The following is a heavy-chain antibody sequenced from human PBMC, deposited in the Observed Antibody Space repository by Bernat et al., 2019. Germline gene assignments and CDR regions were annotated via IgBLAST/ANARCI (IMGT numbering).Heavy chain of an antibody. D-gene: IGHD6-13*01. CDR1: GATFSSYA. Sequence: QVQLVQSGAEVKKPGSSVKVSCKASGATFSSYAISWVRQATGQGLEWMVGIIPIFGTANYAQKFKGRVTSTADESTSTAYMELSSLRAEDTAVYYYARDRGIAAAGTFYWGQGTLVTVSS. CDR2: IIPIFGTA. CDR3: ARDRGIAAAGTFY. V-gene: IGHV1-69*01. J-gene: IGHJ4*02.